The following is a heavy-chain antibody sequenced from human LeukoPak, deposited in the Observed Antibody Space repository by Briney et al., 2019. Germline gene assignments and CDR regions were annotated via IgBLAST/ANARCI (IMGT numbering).Heavy chain of an antibody. J-gene: IGHJ4*02. CDR1: GFXFNNFG. D-gene: IGHD1-26*01. Sequence: GGSLRLSCAASGFXFNNFGIYWVRQAPGKGLEWVAVIWFDGSNQYYADSVKGRFTISRDNSKNTLFLQMNSLRAEDTAVYYCARGGWLGGSYSIDYWGQGTLVIVSS. CDR2: IWFDGSNQ. CDR3: ARGGWLGGSYSIDY. V-gene: IGHV3-33*01.